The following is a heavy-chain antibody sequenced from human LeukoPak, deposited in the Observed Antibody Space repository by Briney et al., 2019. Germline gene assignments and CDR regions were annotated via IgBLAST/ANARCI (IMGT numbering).Heavy chain of an antibody. CDR3: ARKSASGNYPLDY. J-gene: IGHJ4*02. V-gene: IGHV3-23*01. CDR2: ISADSATT. Sequence: GGSLRLSCAASGFSFSFSNMNWVRQAPGKGLEWVSVISADSATTFYADSVKGRFTISRDNAKNTVFLQMSSLRAEDTALYYCARKSASGNYPLDYWGQGTLVTVSS. CDR1: GFSFSFSN. D-gene: IGHD3-10*01.